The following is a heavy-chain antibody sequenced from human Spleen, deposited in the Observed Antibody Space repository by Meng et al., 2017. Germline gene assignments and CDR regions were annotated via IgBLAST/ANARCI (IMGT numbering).Heavy chain of an antibody. J-gene: IGHJ5*02. CDR1: GGSISSSSYY. V-gene: IGHV4-39*06. CDR2: IYYSGST. CDR3: AREGVVVNRFDP. Sequence: RQQLQESGPGLVKPSETLPLTCTVSGGSISSSSYYWGWIRQPPGKGLEWIGSIYYSGSTYYNPSLKSRVTISVDTSKNQFSLKLSSVTAADTAVYYCAREGVVVNRFDPWGQGTLVTVSS. D-gene: IGHD3-22*01.